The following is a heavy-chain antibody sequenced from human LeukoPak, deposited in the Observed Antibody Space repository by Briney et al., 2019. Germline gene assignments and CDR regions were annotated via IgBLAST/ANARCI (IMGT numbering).Heavy chain of an antibody. D-gene: IGHD3-22*01. Sequence: SETLSLTCTVSGGSISSYYWSWIRQPPGKGLEWIGYIYYSGSTNYNPSLKSRVTISVDTSKSQFSLKLSSVTAADTAVYYCARGYYESSGYYYYRFWGQGTLVTVSS. CDR3: ARGYYESSGYYYYRF. CDR1: GGSISSYY. V-gene: IGHV4-59*08. CDR2: IYYSGST. J-gene: IGHJ1*01.